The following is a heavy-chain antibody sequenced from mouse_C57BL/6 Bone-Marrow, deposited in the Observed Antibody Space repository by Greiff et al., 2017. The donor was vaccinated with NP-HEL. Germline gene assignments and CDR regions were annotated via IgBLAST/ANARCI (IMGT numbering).Heavy chain of an antibody. V-gene: IGHV1-53*01. CDR2: INPSYGGT. CDR3: ATDGCTLFDY. CDR1: GYTFTSYW. D-gene: IGHD2-3*01. Sequence: QVQLQQPGPELVKPGASVKLSCKASGYTFTSYWMHWVKQRPGQGLEWIGNINPSYGGTNYNEKFKSKATLTVDKSSSPAYMQLSSLASEDSAVYYCATDGCTLFDYWGQGTTLTVSS. J-gene: IGHJ2*01.